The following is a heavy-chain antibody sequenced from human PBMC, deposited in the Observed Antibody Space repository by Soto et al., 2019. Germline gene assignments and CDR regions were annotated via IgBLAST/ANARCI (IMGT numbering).Heavy chain of an antibody. CDR3: AKGDYYGSGSLED. Sequence: QVQLVESGGGVVQPGRSLRLSCAASGFTFSSYGMHWVRQAPGKGLEWVAVISYDGSNKYYADSVKGRFTISRDNSKNTLYLQMNSLRAEDTAVYYCAKGDYYGSGSLEDWAQGTLVTVSS. V-gene: IGHV3-30*18. CDR2: ISYDGSNK. J-gene: IGHJ4*02. D-gene: IGHD3-10*01. CDR1: GFTFSSYG.